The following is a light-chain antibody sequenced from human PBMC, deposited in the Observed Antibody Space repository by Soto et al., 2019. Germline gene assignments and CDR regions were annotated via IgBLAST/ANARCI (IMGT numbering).Light chain of an antibody. V-gene: IGLV2-23*02. CDR2: EVF. J-gene: IGLJ3*02. Sequence: QSALTQPASVSGSPGQSITISCTGTSTDVGSYDLVSWYQQHPGKAPKLMIYEVFKRPSGISNRFSGSKSGNTASLTIAGLQAEDEADYYCCSFAGGIWVFGGGTKLTVL. CDR3: CSFAGGIWV. CDR1: STDVGSYDL.